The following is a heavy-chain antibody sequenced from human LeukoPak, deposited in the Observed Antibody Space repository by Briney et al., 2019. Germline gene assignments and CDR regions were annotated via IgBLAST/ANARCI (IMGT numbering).Heavy chain of an antibody. Sequence: ASETLSLTCTVSGYSISSSSHYWGWIRQPPGKGLEWIGSMYYRGSTYHNPSLKSRVTISVDTSKNQFSLKLSSVTAADTAVYYCATTTIRLGYWGQGTLVTVSS. J-gene: IGHJ4*02. CDR3: ATTTIRLGY. CDR2: MYYRGST. V-gene: IGHV4-39*07. CDR1: GYSISSSSHY. D-gene: IGHD1-26*01.